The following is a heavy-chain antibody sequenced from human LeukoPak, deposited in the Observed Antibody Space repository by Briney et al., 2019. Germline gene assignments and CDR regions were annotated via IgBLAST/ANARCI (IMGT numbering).Heavy chain of an antibody. V-gene: IGHV4-38-2*02. Sequence: LETLSLTCSVSGYSISSGYYWGWIRQPPGKGLEWIGSIYHSGSTYYNPSLKSRVTISVDTSKNQFSLNLSSVTAADTAVYYCAKTRGSGPFDYWGQGTLVTVSS. CDR3: AKTRGSGPFDY. D-gene: IGHD3-10*01. CDR1: GYSISSGYY. J-gene: IGHJ4*02. CDR2: IYHSGST.